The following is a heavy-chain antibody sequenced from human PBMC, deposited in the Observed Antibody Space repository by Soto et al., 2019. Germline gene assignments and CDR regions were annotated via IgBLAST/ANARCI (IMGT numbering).Heavy chain of an antibody. CDR1: GRTFSSYA. Sequence: SVKVPCKASGRTFSSYAISWVRQAPGQGLEWMGGIIPIFGTANYAQKFQGRVTITADESTSTAYMELSSLRSEDTAVYYCARGGQQLTKAHFDYWGQGTLVTVSS. J-gene: IGHJ4*02. CDR2: IIPIFGTA. V-gene: IGHV1-69*13. D-gene: IGHD6-13*01. CDR3: ARGGQQLTKAHFDY.